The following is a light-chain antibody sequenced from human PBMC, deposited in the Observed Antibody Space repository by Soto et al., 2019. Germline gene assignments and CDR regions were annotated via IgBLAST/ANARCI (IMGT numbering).Light chain of an antibody. V-gene: IGKV1-5*03. CDR3: LQYNSYAT. CDR1: EGIGRW. CDR2: RAS. Sequence: DIQMTQSPSTLSASVGDRVTITCRASEGIGRWLAWYQQKPGKAPKVLIYRASILDGGAPSRFSGSGSGTEFTLTINSLQPDDFATYYCLQYNSYATFGQGTKVEIK. J-gene: IGKJ1*01.